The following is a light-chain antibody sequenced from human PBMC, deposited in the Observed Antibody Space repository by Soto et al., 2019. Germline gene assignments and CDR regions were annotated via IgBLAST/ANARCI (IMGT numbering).Light chain of an antibody. V-gene: IGKV1-39*01. Sequence: DIQMTQSPSSLSASVGDRVTITCRASQSIGSYLSWYQQKPGKAPNLLISGAFTLHSGVPSRFSGSGSGTDFTLTISSLQPEDFATFYCQQNYGTPFTFGQGTNVEIK. CDR2: GAF. CDR1: QSIGSY. J-gene: IGKJ2*01. CDR3: QQNYGTPFT.